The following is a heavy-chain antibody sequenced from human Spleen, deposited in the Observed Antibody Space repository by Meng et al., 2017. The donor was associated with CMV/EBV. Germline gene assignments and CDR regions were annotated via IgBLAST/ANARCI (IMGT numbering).Heavy chain of an antibody. Sequence: GESLKISCAASGFTFNNYWMHWVRQAPGKGLVRVSSIDGDGSRISYADSVKGRFTISRDNAKNTVYLQMNSLRVEDSAVYYCARAARLFPSDYWGQGTLVTVSS. CDR2: IDGDGSRI. CDR3: ARAARLFPSDY. J-gene: IGHJ4*02. V-gene: IGHV3-74*01. CDR1: GFTFNNYW. D-gene: IGHD6-6*01.